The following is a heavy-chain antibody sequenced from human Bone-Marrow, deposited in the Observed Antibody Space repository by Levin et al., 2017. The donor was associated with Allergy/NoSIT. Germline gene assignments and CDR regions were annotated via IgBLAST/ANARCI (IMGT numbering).Heavy chain of an antibody. J-gene: IGHJ4*02. CDR1: GFTFSGYA. CDR2: VSGSGGGT. D-gene: IGHD3-22*01. CDR3: AKIPSSHYHFYYFDY. Sequence: GGSLRLSCAASGFTFSGYAMTWVRQAPGKGLEWVSAVSGSGGGTYYADPVKGRFTISRDNSKNTLYLQMNSLRAEDTAIYYCAKIPSSHYHFYYFDYWGQGTLVTVSS. V-gene: IGHV3-23*01.